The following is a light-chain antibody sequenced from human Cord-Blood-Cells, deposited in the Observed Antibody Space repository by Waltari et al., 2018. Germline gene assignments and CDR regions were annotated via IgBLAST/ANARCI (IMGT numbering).Light chain of an antibody. Sequence: QSALTQPASVSGSPGQSITISCTGTSSDVGSYNLVSWYQQHPGKAPKLMIYEGSKRPSGVSNRFSASESGNTASLTISGLQAEEEADYYCCSYAGSTWVFGGGTKRTVL. V-gene: IGLV2-23*01. CDR2: EGS. J-gene: IGLJ3*02. CDR1: SSDVGSYNL. CDR3: CSYAGSTWV.